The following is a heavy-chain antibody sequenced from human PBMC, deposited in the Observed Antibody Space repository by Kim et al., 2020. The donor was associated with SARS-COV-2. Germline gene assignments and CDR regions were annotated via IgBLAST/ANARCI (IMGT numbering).Heavy chain of an antibody. CDR2: INHSGST. J-gene: IGHJ6*02. V-gene: IGHV4-34*01. Sequence: SETLSLTCAVYGGSFSGYYWSWIRQPPGKGLEWIGEINHSGSTNYNPSLKSRVTISVDTSKNQFSLKLSSVTAADTAVYYCARGRYGDYNYYYYGMDVWGQGTTVTVSS. D-gene: IGHD4-17*01. CDR3: ARGRYGDYNYYYYGMDV. CDR1: GGSFSGYY.